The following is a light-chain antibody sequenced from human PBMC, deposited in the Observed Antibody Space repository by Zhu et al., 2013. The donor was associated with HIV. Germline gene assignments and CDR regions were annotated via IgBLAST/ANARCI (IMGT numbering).Light chain of an antibody. J-gene: IGKJ4*01. CDR1: QHISSR. CDR3: QQSDSYLLT. CDR2: GAS. V-gene: IGKV1-12*01. Sequence: DIQMTQSPSSVSASVGDRVSFTCRASQHISSRLAWYQQKPGKVPQLLIYGASTLEVGVPSRFSGSGFGTEFTLTISGLQPDDFATYYCQQSDSYLLTFGGGTKMEIK.